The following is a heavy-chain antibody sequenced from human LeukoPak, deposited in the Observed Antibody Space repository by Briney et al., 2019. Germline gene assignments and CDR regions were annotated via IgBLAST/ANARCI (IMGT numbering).Heavy chain of an antibody. Sequence: SETLSLTCAVYGGSFSGYYWSWIRQPPGKGLEWIGEINHSGSTNYNPSLKSRVTISVDTSKNQFSLKLSSVTAADTAVYYCARADPHCSGGSCYSEDAFDIWGQGTMVTVSS. CDR1: GGSFSGYY. CDR2: INHSGST. D-gene: IGHD2-15*01. J-gene: IGHJ3*02. CDR3: ARADPHCSGGSCYSEDAFDI. V-gene: IGHV4-34*01.